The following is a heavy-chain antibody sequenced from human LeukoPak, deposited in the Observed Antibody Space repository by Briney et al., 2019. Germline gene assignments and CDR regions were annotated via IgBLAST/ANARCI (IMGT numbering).Heavy chain of an antibody. J-gene: IGHJ4*02. CDR3: ARQTGSGLFILP. CDR2: IYYTENT. CDR1: GGSISSSNW. V-gene: IGHV4-39*01. Sequence: SETLSLTCAVSGGSISSSNWWSWVRQPPGMGLEWIGSIYYTENTYYNASLKSQVSISIDTSKNQFSLKLTSVTAADTAVYYCARQTGSGLFILPGGQGTLVTVSS. D-gene: IGHD3/OR15-3a*01.